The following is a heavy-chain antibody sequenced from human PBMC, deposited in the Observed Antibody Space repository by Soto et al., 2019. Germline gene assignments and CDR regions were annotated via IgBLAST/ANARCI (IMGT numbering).Heavy chain of an antibody. CDR2: ISPYDGDT. CDR1: GYTFTSYG. Sequence: ASVKVSCKASGYTFTSYGITWVRQAPGQGLEWVGWISPYDGDTHQGQTLQGRVTMTTDTSTRTAHMELRSLRSDDTAVYYCARNRIKCTYGQNHYPTYAIDVWGQGTPVTV. D-gene: IGHD1-26*01. CDR3: ARNRIKCTYGQNHYPTYAIDV. V-gene: IGHV1-18*01. J-gene: IGHJ6*02.